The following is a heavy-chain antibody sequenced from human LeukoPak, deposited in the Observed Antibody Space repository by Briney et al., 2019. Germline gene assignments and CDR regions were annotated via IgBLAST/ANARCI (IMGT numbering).Heavy chain of an antibody. D-gene: IGHD6-13*01. V-gene: IGHV3-48*01. CDR1: GFTFSSYS. CDR2: ISSSSSTT. J-gene: IGHJ6*02. Sequence: GGSLRLSCAASGFTFSSYSMNWVRQAPGKGLEWVSYISSSSSTTYYADSVKGRFTISRDNAKNSLYLQMNSLRAEDTAVYYCARCQVAAASHYYGMDVWGQGTTVTVSS. CDR3: ARCQVAAASHYYGMDV.